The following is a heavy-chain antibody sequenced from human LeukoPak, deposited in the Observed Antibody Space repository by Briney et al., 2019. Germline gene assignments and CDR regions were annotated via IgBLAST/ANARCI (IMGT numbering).Heavy chain of an antibody. CDR2: IYTSGST. CDR1: GGSISSGSYY. V-gene: IGHV4-61*02. CDR3: ARASGLPFSYYSYYMDV. J-gene: IGHJ6*03. D-gene: IGHD4-11*01. Sequence: KPSETLSLTCTVSGGSISSGSYYWSWIRRPAGKGLEWIGRIYTSGSTNYNPSLKSRVTISVDTSKNQFSLKLSSVTAADTAVYYCARASGLPFSYYSYYMDVWGKGTTVTVSS.